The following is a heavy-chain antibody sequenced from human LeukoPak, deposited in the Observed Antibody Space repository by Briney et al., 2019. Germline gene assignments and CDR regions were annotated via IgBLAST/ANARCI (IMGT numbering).Heavy chain of an antibody. D-gene: IGHD6-19*01. CDR2: IDSDGTTA. CDR1: AFTSSNYW. Sequence: GGSLRLSCAASAFTSSNYWMHWVRQTPGKGLVWVARIDSDGTTATYADSVKGRFTISRDNAKNTLYLQMNSLRAEDTAVYYCARGGWYPPWGQGTLVTVSS. CDR3: ARGGWYPP. J-gene: IGHJ5*02. V-gene: IGHV3-74*01.